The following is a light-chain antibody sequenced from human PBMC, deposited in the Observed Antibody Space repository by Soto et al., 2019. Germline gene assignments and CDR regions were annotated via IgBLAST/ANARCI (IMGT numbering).Light chain of an antibody. CDR2: NVS. V-gene: IGLV2-14*01. Sequence: QSALTQPVSVSGSPGQSITISCTGTSSDVGGYNSVSWYQQHPGKAPKLMIYNVSNRPSGVSNRFSGSKSGNTASLTISGLQAEDEADYYCSSYTSSSTYVFGTGTKVTVL. CDR1: SSDVGGYNS. CDR3: SSYTSSSTYV. J-gene: IGLJ1*01.